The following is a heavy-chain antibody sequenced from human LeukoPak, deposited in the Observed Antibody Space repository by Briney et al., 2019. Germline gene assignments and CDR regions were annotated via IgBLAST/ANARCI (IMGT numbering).Heavy chain of an antibody. D-gene: IGHD4-11*01. CDR2: ISSSGNTT. CDR3: AREIISMTTVTPLFDY. Sequence: PGGSLRLSCAASGFTFSDSYMSWIRQAPGKGLEWISYISSSGNTTHHADSVKGRFTISRDNAKNSLYPQMNSLRAEDTAVYYCAREIISMTTVTPLFDYWGQGTLVTVSS. V-gene: IGHV3-11*04. CDR1: GFTFSDSY. J-gene: IGHJ4*02.